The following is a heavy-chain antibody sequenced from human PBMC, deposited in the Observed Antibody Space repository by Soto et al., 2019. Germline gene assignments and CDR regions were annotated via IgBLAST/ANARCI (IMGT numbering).Heavy chain of an antibody. CDR2: ISGSGGST. J-gene: IGHJ4*02. CDR1: GFTFSSYA. Sequence: EVQLLESGGGLVQPGGSLRLSCAASGFTFSSYAMSWVRQAPGKGLEWVSAISGSGGSTYYADSVKGRFTISRDNSKNTLYLQMNSLRAEDTAVYYCAKGPRPFGYDFWSGYHDYWGQGTLVTVSS. V-gene: IGHV3-23*01. D-gene: IGHD3-3*01. CDR3: AKGPRPFGYDFWSGYHDY.